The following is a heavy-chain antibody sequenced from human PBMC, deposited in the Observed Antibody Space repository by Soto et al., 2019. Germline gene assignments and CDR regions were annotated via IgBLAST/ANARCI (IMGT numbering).Heavy chain of an antibody. CDR3: ARTKCSGGSCYSWSLDY. Sequence: SETLSLTCTVSGGSITTGGYYWSWIRQLPGKGLEWIGHRYYSESTYYNPSLKSRVSISLDTSKNQFSLKLSFVTAAGTAMYYCARTKCSGGSCYSWSLDYWGQGTPVTVSS. J-gene: IGHJ4*02. CDR1: GGSITTGGYY. CDR2: RYYSEST. V-gene: IGHV4-31*03. D-gene: IGHD2-15*01.